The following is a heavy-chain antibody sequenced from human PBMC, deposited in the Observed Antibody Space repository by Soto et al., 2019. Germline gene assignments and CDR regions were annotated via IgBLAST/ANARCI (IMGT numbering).Heavy chain of an antibody. CDR2: VDGSGYDT. D-gene: IGHD2-8*01. Sequence: GSLRLSCAASGFTFSSHAMGWLRQAPGTGPEWVAFVDGSGYDTSYAESVKGRFTVSRDNSDNSLYLHMDSLRAEDTGRYFCAREIFAAAYASTSGFDLWGEGALVTVSS. V-gene: IGHV3-23*01. CDR1: GFTFSSHA. J-gene: IGHJ4*02. CDR3: AREIFAAAYASTSGFDL.